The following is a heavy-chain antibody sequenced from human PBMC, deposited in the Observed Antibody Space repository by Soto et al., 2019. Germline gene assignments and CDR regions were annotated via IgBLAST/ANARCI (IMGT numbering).Heavy chain of an antibody. CDR2: INWNGGST. Sequence: PGGSLRLSCAASGFTFDNYGMSWVRQAPGKGLEWVSGINWNGGSTDYADSVKGRFTISRDNAKNSLYLQMNSLRAEDTALYYCARVLSPPNYSESPFDYWGQGTLVTVSS. J-gene: IGHJ4*02. V-gene: IGHV3-20*04. D-gene: IGHD1-26*01. CDR3: ARVLSPPNYSESPFDY. CDR1: GFTFDNYG.